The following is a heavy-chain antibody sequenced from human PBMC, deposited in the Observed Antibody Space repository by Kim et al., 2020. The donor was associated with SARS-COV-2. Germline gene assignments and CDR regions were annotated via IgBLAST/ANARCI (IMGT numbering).Heavy chain of an antibody. CDR3: SRDTSGWLVASYY. V-gene: IGHV3-49*04. CDR1: GFTFGAYA. Sequence: GGSLRLSCTASGFTFGAYAMSWVRQAPGKGLEWVGFIRSKAYGGTTEYAAAVKGRFTISRDDSKSIAYLQMNSLKIEDTAVYYCSRDTSGWLVASYYWGQGTLVIVSS. J-gene: IGHJ4*02. CDR2: IRSKAYGGTT. D-gene: IGHD6-19*01.